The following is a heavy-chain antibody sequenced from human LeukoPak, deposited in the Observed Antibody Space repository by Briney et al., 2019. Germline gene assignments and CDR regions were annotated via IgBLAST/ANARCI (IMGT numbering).Heavy chain of an antibody. Sequence: ASVKVSCKASGGTFSSYAISWVRQAPGQGLEWMGRIIPILGIANYAQKFQGRVTITADKSTSTAYMELSSLRSGDTAVYYCARSLGDSSGYYYVYFDYWGQGTLVTVSS. CDR3: ARSLGDSSGYYYVYFDY. J-gene: IGHJ4*02. CDR1: GGTFSSYA. CDR2: IIPILGIA. D-gene: IGHD3-22*01. V-gene: IGHV1-69*04.